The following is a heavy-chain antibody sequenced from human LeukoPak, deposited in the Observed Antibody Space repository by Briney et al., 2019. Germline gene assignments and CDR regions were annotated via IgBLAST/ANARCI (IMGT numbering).Heavy chain of an antibody. J-gene: IGHJ4*02. CDR2: IKQDGSEK. V-gene: IGHV3-7*03. CDR3: ARDSSPLLTGPRFDY. Sequence: GGSLRLSCAASGFTFSTYWMSWVRQAPGKGLEWVANIKQDGSEKYYVDSAKGRFTISRDNAKNSLYLQMNSLRAEDTALYYCARDSSPLLTGPRFDYWGQGTLVTVSS. CDR1: GFTFSTYW. D-gene: IGHD2-15*01.